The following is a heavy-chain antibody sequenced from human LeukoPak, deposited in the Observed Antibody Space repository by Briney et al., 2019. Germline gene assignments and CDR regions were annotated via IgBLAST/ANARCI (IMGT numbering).Heavy chain of an antibody. CDR2: INSDGSST. V-gene: IGHV3-74*01. Sequence: GGSLRLSCAASGFTFSSYWMHWVRQAPGKGLVWVSRINSDGSSTSYADSVKGRFTISRDNAKNTLYLQMNSLRAEDTAVYYCARELGSSVVVVTRHFDYWGQGTLVTVSS. D-gene: IGHD4-23*01. J-gene: IGHJ4*02. CDR1: GFTFSSYW. CDR3: ARELGSSVVVVTRHFDY.